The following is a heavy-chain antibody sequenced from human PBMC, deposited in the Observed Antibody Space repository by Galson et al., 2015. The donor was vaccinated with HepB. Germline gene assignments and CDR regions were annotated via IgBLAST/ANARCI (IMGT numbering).Heavy chain of an antibody. CDR3: ARRIAVAGGANWFDP. Sequence: QSGAEVKKPGESLRISCKGSGYSFTNYWIIWVRQMPGKGLEWMGRIDPSDSYTNYSPSFQDHVTISADKSISTAYLQWSSLKASDTAMYYCARRIAVAGGANWFDPWGQGTLVTVSS. D-gene: IGHD6-19*01. CDR2: IDPSDSYT. V-gene: IGHV5-10-1*01. J-gene: IGHJ5*02. CDR1: GYSFTNYW.